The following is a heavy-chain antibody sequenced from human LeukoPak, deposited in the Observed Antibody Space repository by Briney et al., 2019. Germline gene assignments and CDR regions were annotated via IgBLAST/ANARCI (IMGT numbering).Heavy chain of an antibody. J-gene: IGHJ4*02. Sequence: GRSLRLSCAASGFTFSSYGMHSVRQAPGKGLEWVAVISYDGSNKYYEDCVKGRFTISRDNSKNTLYLQMNSLRAEDTAVYYCAKEGASGYDYVWGSYRLDPNFDYWGQGTLVTVSS. D-gene: IGHD3-16*02. V-gene: IGHV3-30*18. CDR1: GFTFSSYG. CDR3: AKEGASGYDYVWGSYRLDPNFDY. CDR2: ISYDGSNK.